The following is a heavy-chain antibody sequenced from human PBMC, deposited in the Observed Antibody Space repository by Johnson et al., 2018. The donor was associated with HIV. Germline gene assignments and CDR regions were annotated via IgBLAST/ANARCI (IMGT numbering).Heavy chain of an antibody. Sequence: VQLVESGGGVVQPGGSLRLSCASGFTFSSYAMSWVRQAPGKGLEWVSVIYSGDTTFYADSVKGRFTISTDNSKNTLYLQMGSLRAEDMAVYYCARGWELLTPAFDIWGLGTKVTVSS. J-gene: IGHJ3*02. CDR1: GFTFSSYA. CDR3: ARGWELLTPAFDI. V-gene: IGHV3-66*02. D-gene: IGHD1-26*01. CDR2: IYSGDTT.